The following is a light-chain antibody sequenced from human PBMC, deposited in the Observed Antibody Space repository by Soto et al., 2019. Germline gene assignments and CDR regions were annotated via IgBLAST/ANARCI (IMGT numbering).Light chain of an antibody. V-gene: IGKV3-15*01. J-gene: IGKJ4*02. CDR1: LSDSSN. CDR3: QYYNNWPPT. CDR2: GAS. Sequence: ETVLTQSPANLSVSPGETATLSCSASLSDSSNVAWHQQTPRHAPRLINYGASTRATGTPAWCSGRGSGAEFTLTSSSLQSEDFAFYYCQYYNNWPPTFGGGTKVDIK.